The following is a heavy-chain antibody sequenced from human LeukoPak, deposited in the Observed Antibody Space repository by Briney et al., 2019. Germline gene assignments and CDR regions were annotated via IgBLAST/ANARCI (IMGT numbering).Heavy chain of an antibody. Sequence: GESLKISCKASGYTFTSNWIGWVRQMPGKGLEWMGIIYPGDSDTRYSPSFQGQVTISADKSISTAYLQWSSLKASDTAMYYCARRDSSSSWFDPWGQGTLVTVSS. CDR3: ARRDSSSSWFDP. CDR2: IYPGDSDT. D-gene: IGHD6-13*01. CDR1: GYTFTSNW. V-gene: IGHV5-51*01. J-gene: IGHJ5*02.